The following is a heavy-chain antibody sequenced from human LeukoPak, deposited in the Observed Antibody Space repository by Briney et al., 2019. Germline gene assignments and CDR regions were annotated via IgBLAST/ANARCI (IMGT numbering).Heavy chain of an antibody. CDR2: MNPNSGNT. Sequence: RASVKVSCKASGYTFTSYDINWVRQATGQGLEWMGWMNPNSGNTGYAQKFQGRVTMTTDTSTSTAYMELRSLRSDDTAVYYCARSYYYGSGSYFFGYWGQGTLVTVSS. D-gene: IGHD3-10*01. J-gene: IGHJ4*02. CDR1: GYTFTSYD. V-gene: IGHV1-8*01. CDR3: ARSYYYGSGSYFFGY.